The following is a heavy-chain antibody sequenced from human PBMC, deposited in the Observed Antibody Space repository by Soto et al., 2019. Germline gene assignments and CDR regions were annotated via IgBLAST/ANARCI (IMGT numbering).Heavy chain of an antibody. J-gene: IGHJ6*02. CDR3: ASPTVGYYNGMDV. Sequence: QVQLVQSGAEVKKPGSSVKVSCKASGGTFSSYAISWVRQAPGQGLEWMGGIIPIFGTADYEQKFRGRVTITADESTSTGYMELSSLRSEDTAVYYCASPTVGYYNGMDVWGQGTTVTVSS. CDR2: IIPIFGTA. V-gene: IGHV1-69*12. CDR1: GGTFSSYA. D-gene: IGHD4-4*01.